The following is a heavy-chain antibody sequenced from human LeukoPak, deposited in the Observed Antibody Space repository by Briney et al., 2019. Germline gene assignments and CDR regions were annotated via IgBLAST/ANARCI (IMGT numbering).Heavy chain of an antibody. CDR2: INHSGTT. V-gene: IGHV4-34*01. Sequence: SETLSLTCAVYGGSFSGYYWSWIRQSPGKGLEWIGEINHSGTTNYNPSLKSRVTISVDTSKNQFSLKLSSVTAADTAVCYCARRYGSGSYYNWFDPWGQGTLVTVSS. CDR1: GGSFSGYY. CDR3: ARRYGSGSYYNWFDP. D-gene: IGHD3-10*01. J-gene: IGHJ5*02.